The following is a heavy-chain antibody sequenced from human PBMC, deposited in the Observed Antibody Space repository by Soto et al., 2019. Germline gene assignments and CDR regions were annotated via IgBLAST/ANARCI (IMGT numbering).Heavy chain of an antibody. V-gene: IGHV3-48*01. CDR1: GFTFSSYS. D-gene: IGHD3-22*01. CDR3: ARDRLKDSSGYHAFDI. J-gene: IGHJ3*02. Sequence: GGSLRLSCAASGFTFSSYSMNWVRQDPGKGLEWVSYITSSSSTIYYADSVKGRFTISRDNAKNSLYLQMNSLRAEDTAMYYCARDRLKDSSGYHAFDIWGQGTMVTVSS. CDR2: ITSSSSTI.